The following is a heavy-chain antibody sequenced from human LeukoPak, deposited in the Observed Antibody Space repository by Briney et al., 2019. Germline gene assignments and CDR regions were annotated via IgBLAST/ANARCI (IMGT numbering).Heavy chain of an antibody. CDR3: AKGDWADC. Sequence: PGGSLRLSCAASGFTFSSNAMSWVRQAPGKGLEWVSGLDGSGGSTNYADSVKGRFTISRDNSKNTLYLQMNSLRAEDTAIYYCAKGDWADCWGQGTLVTVSS. V-gene: IGHV3-23*01. D-gene: IGHD3/OR15-3a*01. CDR2: LDGSGGST. J-gene: IGHJ4*02. CDR1: GFTFSSNA.